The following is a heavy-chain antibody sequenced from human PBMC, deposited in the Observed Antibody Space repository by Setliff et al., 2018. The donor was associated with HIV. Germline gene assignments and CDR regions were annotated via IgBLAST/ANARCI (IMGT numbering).Heavy chain of an antibody. CDR1: GGSINSGHYY. V-gene: IGHV4-31*03. CDR3: ARGRYFRDISDSLFDF. J-gene: IGHJ4*02. D-gene: IGHD2-21*01. CDR2: IYYTGST. Sequence: TLSLTCSVSGGSINSGHYYWSWIRHHPGKGLEWIGYIYYTGSTYFNPSLKSRVTLSIDTSKNQFSLKLSSVTAADAAVYYCARGRYFRDISDSLFDFWGQGTLVTVSS.